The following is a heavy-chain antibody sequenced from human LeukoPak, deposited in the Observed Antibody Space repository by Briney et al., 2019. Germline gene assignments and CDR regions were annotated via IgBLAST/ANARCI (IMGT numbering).Heavy chain of an antibody. V-gene: IGHV4-61*02. J-gene: IGHJ4*02. D-gene: IGHD3-22*01. CDR2: IYTSGST. Sequence: SETPSLTCTVSGGSISSGSYYWSWIRQPAGKGLEWIGRIYTSGSTNYNPSLKSRVAISVDTSKNQFSLKLSSVTAADTAVYYCAREYCYDSSGSPGVDYWGQGTLVTVSS. CDR1: GGSISSGSYY. CDR3: AREYCYDSSGSPGVDY.